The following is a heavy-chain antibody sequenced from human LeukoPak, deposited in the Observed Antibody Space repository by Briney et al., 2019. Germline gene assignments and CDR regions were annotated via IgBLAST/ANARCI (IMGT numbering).Heavy chain of an antibody. V-gene: IGHV3-48*03. J-gene: IGHJ6*03. Sequence: GGSLRLSCAASGFTFSSYEINWVRQAPGKGLEWVSYISSSGSTTYYADSVKGRFTISRDNVKNSLYLQMNSLRAEDTAVYYCARGALPLNYYYCYMDVWGKGTTVTVSS. CDR1: GFTFSSYE. CDR2: ISSSGSTT. CDR3: ARGALPLNYYYCYMDV.